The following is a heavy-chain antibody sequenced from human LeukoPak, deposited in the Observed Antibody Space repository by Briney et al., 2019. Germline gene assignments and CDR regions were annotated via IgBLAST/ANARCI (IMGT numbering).Heavy chain of an antibody. CDR3: AARNYDFWSGYYRPYYYGMDV. J-gene: IGHJ6*02. V-gene: IGHV3-43*02. CDR1: GFSFDDNA. D-gene: IGHD3-3*01. CDR2: ISGDGATT. Sequence: PGGSLRLSCAASGFSFDDNAMYWVRQAPGKGLEWVSLISGDGATTYYADSVKGRFNISRDNSKSSLYLQMNSLRSEDSALYYCAARNYDFWSGYYRPYYYGMDVWGQGTTVTVSS.